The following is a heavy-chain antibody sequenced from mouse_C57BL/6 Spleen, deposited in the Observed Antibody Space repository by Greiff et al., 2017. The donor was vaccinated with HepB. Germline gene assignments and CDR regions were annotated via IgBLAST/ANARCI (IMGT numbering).Heavy chain of an antibody. J-gene: IGHJ3*01. D-gene: IGHD2-2*01. CDR3: ARWGVTTAY. CDR2: IYPGSGST. CDR1: GYTFTSYW. Sequence: QVQLQQPGAELVKPGASVKMSCKASGYTFTSYWITWVKQRPGQGLEWIGDIYPGSGSTNYNEKFKSKATLTVATSSSTAYMQLSSLTSEDSAVYYCARWGVTTAYWGQGTLVTVSA. V-gene: IGHV1-55*01.